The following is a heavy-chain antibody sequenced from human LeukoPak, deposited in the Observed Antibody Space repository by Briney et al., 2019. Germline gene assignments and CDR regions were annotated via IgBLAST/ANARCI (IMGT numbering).Heavy chain of an antibody. D-gene: IGHD5-12*01. Sequence: GGSLRLSCAASGFTFSRYGVHWVRQAPGKGLEWVAFIRYDGSNKYYADSVRGRFTISRDNSKDTLYLQMNSLRAEDTAVYYCARGSVTASGPDYWGQGTLVTVSS. CDR3: ARGSVTASGPDY. CDR1: GFTFSRYG. J-gene: IGHJ4*02. CDR2: IRYDGSNK. V-gene: IGHV3-30*02.